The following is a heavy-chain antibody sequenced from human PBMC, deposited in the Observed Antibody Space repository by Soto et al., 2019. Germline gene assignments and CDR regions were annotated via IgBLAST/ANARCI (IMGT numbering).Heavy chain of an antibody. Sequence: GXSGKVSCRASGYPFTGYYRDWVRHAPGQGLEWMGWINPNSGGTNYAQKFQGWVTMTRDTSISTAYMELSRLRSDDTAVYYCARELAANRGNWFDPCGQAPLVTVAS. CDR3: ARELAANRGNWFDP. CDR2: INPNSGGT. V-gene: IGHV1-2*04. J-gene: IGHJ5*02. CDR1: GYPFTGYY. D-gene: IGHD1-1*01.